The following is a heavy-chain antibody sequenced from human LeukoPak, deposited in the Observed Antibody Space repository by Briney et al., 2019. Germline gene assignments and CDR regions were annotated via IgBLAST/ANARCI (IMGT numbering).Heavy chain of an antibody. CDR3: ARHKGSTVTDVYYMDV. CDR1: GATFSSYA. Sequence: SVKLSCKASGATFSSYAISRVREAPGQGLEWMGRFIPIFDTANYAQKFQGRVTITTDESTSTAYMELGSLRSEDTAVYYYARHKGSTVTDVYYMDVWGKGTTVTVSS. CDR2: FIPIFDTA. J-gene: IGHJ6*03. D-gene: IGHD4-17*01. V-gene: IGHV1-69*05.